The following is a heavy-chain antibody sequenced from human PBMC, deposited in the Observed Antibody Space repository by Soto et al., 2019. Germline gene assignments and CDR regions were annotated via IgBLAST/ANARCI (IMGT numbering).Heavy chain of an antibody. CDR2: IYPGDSET. CDR1: GYSFTSYW. J-gene: IGHJ4*02. Sequence: LKISCKGSGYSFTSYWIGWVRQMPGKGLEWMGIIYPGDSETRYRPSFQGQVTISADKSISTAYLQWSSLEASDTAMYYCARHSEDTVTPDFWGQGTLVTVSS. CDR3: ARHSEDTVTPDF. V-gene: IGHV5-51*01. D-gene: IGHD4-17*01.